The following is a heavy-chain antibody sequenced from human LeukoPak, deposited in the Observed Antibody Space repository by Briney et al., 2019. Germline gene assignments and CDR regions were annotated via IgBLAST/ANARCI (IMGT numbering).Heavy chain of an antibody. D-gene: IGHD3-9*01. CDR2: ISYDGSNK. CDR1: GFTFSSYG. V-gene: IGHV3-30*18. CDR3: AKNRDDWLLKYFDY. J-gene: IGHJ4*02. Sequence: GRSLRLSCAASGFTFSSYGMHWVRQAPGKGLEWVAVISYDGSNKYYADSVKGRFTISRDNSKNTVYLQMNSLRAEDTAVYYCAKNRDDWLLKYFDYWGQGTLVTVSS.